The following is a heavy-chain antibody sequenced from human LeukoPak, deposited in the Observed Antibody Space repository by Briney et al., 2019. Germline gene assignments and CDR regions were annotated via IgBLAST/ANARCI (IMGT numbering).Heavy chain of an antibody. CDR3: ARDLGFRGDGYIDY. CDR1: GYTFTGYY. V-gene: IGHV1-2*02. CDR2: INPNSGGT. Sequence: ASVKVSCKASGYTFTGYYMHWVRQAPGQGLEWMGWINPNSGGTNYAQKLQGRVTMTRDTSISTAYMELSRLRSDDTAVYYCARDLGFRGDGYIDYWGQGTLVTVSS. D-gene: IGHD5-24*01. J-gene: IGHJ4*02.